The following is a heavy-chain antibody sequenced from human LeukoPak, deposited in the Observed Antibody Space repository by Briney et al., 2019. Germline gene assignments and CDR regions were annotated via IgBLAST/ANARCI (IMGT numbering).Heavy chain of an antibody. CDR1: GFTFSSYA. V-gene: IGHV3-30-3*01. Sequence: GGSLRLSCAASGFTFSSYAMHWVRQAPGKGLEWVAVISYDGSNKYYADSVKGRFTISRDNSKNTLYLQMNSLRAEDTAVYYCARDYVALVTSNWFDPWGQGTLVTVSS. CDR2: ISYDGSNK. CDR3: ARDYVALVTSNWFDP. J-gene: IGHJ5*02. D-gene: IGHD2-15*01.